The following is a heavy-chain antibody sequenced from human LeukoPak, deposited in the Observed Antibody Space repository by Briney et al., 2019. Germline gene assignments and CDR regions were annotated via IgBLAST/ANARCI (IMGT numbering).Heavy chain of an antibody. CDR3: ARDIVYDYVWGSYRFDAFDI. CDR1: GFTFSSYS. Sequence: GGSLRLSCAASGFTFSSYSMNWVRQAPGKGLEWVSSISSSSSYIYYADSVKGRFTISRDNAKNSLYLQMNSLRAEDTAVYYCARDIVYDYVWGSYRFDAFDIWGQGTMVTVSS. J-gene: IGHJ3*02. V-gene: IGHV3-21*01. CDR2: ISSSSSYI. D-gene: IGHD3-16*02.